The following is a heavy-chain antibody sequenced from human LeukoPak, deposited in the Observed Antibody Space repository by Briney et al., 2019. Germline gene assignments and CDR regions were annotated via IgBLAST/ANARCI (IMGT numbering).Heavy chain of an antibody. D-gene: IGHD5-24*01. CDR2: IYTSGST. CDR1: GGSISSGSYY. Sequence: SQTLSLTCTVSGGSISSGSYYWSWIRQPAGKGLEWIGRIYTSGSTNYNPSLKSRVTISVDTSKNQFSLKLSSVTAADTAVYYCARGEEMATITGRPPKSDYWGQGTLVTVSS. CDR3: ARGEEMATITGRPPKSDY. J-gene: IGHJ4*02. V-gene: IGHV4-61*02.